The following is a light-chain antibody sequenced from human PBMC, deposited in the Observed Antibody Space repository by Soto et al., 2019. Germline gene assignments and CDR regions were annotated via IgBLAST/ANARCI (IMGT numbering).Light chain of an antibody. CDR3: CSYAGSSTMDV. CDR1: SSDFGSYNL. Sequence: QSALTQPASVSGSPGQSITISCTGTSSDFGSYNLVSWYQQHPGRAPKLIIYEVTERPSGVSNRFSGSKSGNLASLTISGLQAEDEADYYCCSYAGSSTMDVFGAGTKVTV. J-gene: IGLJ1*01. CDR2: EVT. V-gene: IGLV2-23*02.